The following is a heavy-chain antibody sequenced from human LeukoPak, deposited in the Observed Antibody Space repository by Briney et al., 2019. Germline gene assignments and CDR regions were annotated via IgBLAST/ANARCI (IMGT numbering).Heavy chain of an antibody. CDR1: GAPISTSGSY. CDR3: ARTIIASHSPLDS. Sequence: SETLSLTCSVSGAPISTSGSYWGWIRQPPGKGLEWIGSIYYSGKTYDNPSLKSRVTMSVDMSKNQFSLQLNSVTAADTAVYYCARTIIASHSPLDSWGQGTLVTVSS. CDR2: IYYSGKT. V-gene: IGHV4-39*01. D-gene: IGHD2-15*01. J-gene: IGHJ4*02.